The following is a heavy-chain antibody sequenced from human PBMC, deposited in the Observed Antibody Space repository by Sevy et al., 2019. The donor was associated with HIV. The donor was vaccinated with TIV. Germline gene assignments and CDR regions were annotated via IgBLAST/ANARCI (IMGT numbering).Heavy chain of an antibody. Sequence: SETLSLTCAVYGGSFSGYYWSWIRQPPGKGLEWIGEINQSGSTNYNPSLKSRVTISVDTSKNQFSLKLSSVTAADTAVYYCARHCGSTSCSHAFDIWGQWTMVTVSS. J-gene: IGHJ3*02. CDR2: INQSGST. CDR1: GGSFSGYY. V-gene: IGHV4-34*01. CDR3: ARHCGSTSCSHAFDI. D-gene: IGHD2-2*01.